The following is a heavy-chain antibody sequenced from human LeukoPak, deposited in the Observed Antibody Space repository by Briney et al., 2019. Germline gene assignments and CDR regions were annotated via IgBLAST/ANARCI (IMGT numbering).Heavy chain of an antibody. Sequence: PGGSLRLSCAASGFTLSNYAMTWVRQAPGKGLEWLSASSGSGTSTYYADSVKGRFTISRDNSKNTLFLQMNSLRAEDTAVYYCAKRRGLELLYYYYMDVWGKGTTVTVSS. D-gene: IGHD1-7*01. CDR2: SSGSGTST. J-gene: IGHJ6*03. CDR3: AKRRGLELLYYYYMDV. V-gene: IGHV3-23*01. CDR1: GFTLSNYA.